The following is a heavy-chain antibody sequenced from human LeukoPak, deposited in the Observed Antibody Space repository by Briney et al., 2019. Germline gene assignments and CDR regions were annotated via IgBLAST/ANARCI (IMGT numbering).Heavy chain of an antibody. CDR3: GRAPSF. J-gene: IGHJ4*02. Sequence: SETLSLTCTVSGGSISSSSYYWGWIRQPPGKGLEWIGSIYYSGSTYYNPSLKSRVSISVDTSKSQFSLRLTSVTAADTAMYFCGRAPSFWGQGILVTVSS. D-gene: IGHD2-2*01. V-gene: IGHV4-39*01. CDR2: IYYSGST. CDR1: GGSISSSSYY.